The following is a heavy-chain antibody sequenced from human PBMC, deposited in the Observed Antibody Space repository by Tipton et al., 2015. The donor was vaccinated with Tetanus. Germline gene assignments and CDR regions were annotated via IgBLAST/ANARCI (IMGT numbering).Heavy chain of an antibody. V-gene: IGHV5-51*01. Sequence: QLVQSGAEVKKPGESLQISCKGSGYNFTVYYIGWVRQMPGKGLEWMGIVYPGDSTTKYSPSFQGQVTISADRSITTAYLRWSSLKASDTAIYYCARRRTTTAPANYFDSWGQGTQVTVSS. D-gene: IGHD1-1*01. CDR1: GYNFTVYY. CDR3: ARRRTTTAPANYFDS. CDR2: VYPGDSTT. J-gene: IGHJ4*02.